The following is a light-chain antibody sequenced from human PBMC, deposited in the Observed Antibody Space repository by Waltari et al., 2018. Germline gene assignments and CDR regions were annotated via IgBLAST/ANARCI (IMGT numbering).Light chain of an antibody. V-gene: IGKV4-1*01. CDR2: WAS. CDR3: QQYYSSPRT. CDR1: KSIFHTSDKNNY. Sequence: DIVMTQSPASLAVSLGARATMTCRSSKSIFHTSDKNNYVAWFQQTQGQSPKLLVSWASARESGVPERFSGSGSGTDFTLTISSLQTEDVATYYCQQYYSSPRTFGQGTKV. J-gene: IGKJ1*01.